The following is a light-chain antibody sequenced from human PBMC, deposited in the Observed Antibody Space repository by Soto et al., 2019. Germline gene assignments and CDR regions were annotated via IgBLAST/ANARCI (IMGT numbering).Light chain of an antibody. CDR1: SNDIGGYNY. J-gene: IGLJ2*01. CDR3: SSYTSSSTLL. Sequence: QSALTQPASVSGSPGQSITFSCTGTSNDIGGYNYVSWYQQHPGKAPKLMIFDVSNRPSGVSYRFSGSKSGNTASLTISGLQAEDAADYYCSSYTSSSTLLFGGGTKLTVL. V-gene: IGLV2-14*01. CDR2: DVS.